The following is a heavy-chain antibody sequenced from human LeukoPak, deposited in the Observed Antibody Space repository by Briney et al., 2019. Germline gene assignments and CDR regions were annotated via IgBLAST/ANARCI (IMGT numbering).Heavy chain of an antibody. Sequence: SQTLSLTCAVYGGSFSGYYWSWIRQPPGKGREWIGEINHSGTTNYNPSLKSRVTISVDMSKTEFSLKLSSVTDEDTVVYYCARAGYDSSGYYPFDYWGQGTLVTVSS. CDR2: INHSGTT. CDR1: GGSFSGYY. V-gene: IGHV4-34*01. D-gene: IGHD3-22*01. CDR3: ARAGYDSSGYYPFDY. J-gene: IGHJ4*02.